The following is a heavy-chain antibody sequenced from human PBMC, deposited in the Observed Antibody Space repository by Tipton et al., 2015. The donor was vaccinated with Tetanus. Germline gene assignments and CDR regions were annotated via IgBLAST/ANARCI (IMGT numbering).Heavy chain of an antibody. Sequence: SLRLSCVASGFTFRNYCMTWIRQAPGKGLEWVANIKQDGSAQNFVDSVKGRFTFSRDNDKNSLYLQVNNLRVEDTAVYYCARAISSRWGKHDAFDIWGQGTPVAVSS. CDR1: GFTFRNYC. D-gene: IGHD3-16*01. CDR3: ARAISSRWGKHDAFDI. CDR2: IKQDGSAQ. J-gene: IGHJ3*02. V-gene: IGHV3-7*01.